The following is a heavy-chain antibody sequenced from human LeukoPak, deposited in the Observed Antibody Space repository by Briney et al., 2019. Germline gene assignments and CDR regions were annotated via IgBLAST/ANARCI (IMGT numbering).Heavy chain of an antibody. Sequence: GGSLRLSCAASGFTFSSYEMNWVRQAPGKGLEWVSYISSSGSTIYYADSVKGRFTISRDNAKNSLYLQMNSLRAEDTAVYYCAKQLPGESWVRGAPMDVWGKGTTVTVSS. J-gene: IGHJ6*04. D-gene: IGHD3-10*01. CDR1: GFTFSSYE. CDR3: AKQLPGESWVRGAPMDV. V-gene: IGHV3-48*03. CDR2: ISSSGSTI.